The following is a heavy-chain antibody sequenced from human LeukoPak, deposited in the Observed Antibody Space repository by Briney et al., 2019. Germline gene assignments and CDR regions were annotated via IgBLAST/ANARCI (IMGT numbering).Heavy chain of an antibody. CDR3: ATLGGLYYESHGYPDFDH. J-gene: IGHJ4*02. V-gene: IGHV4-34*01. D-gene: IGHD3-22*01. CDR1: GGSLSPYY. CDR2: INQRGST. Sequence: SETLSLTCSVSGGSLSPYYWSWLRQPPGGGLEWLGDINQRGSTNYNPSLKSRVTISVEKFKNQFSLEVTSVTAADTAIYYCATLGGLYYESHGYPDFDHWGQGTLVTVSS.